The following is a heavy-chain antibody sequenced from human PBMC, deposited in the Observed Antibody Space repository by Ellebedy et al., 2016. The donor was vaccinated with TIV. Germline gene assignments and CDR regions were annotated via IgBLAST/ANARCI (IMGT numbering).Heavy chain of an antibody. CDR1: GFTFSSYA. V-gene: IGHV3-23*01. CDR3: AKLFVGDTAMRSAPEFDP. Sequence: GESLKISXAASGFTFSSYAMSWVRQAPGKGLEWVSAISGSGGSTYYADSVKGRFTISRDNSKNTLYLQMNSLRAEDTAVYYCAKLFVGDTAMRSAPEFDPWGQGTLVTVSS. CDR2: ISGSGGST. J-gene: IGHJ5*02. D-gene: IGHD5-18*01.